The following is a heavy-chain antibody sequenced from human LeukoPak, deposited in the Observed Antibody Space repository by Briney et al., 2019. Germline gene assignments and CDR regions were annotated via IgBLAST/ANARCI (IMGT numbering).Heavy chain of an antibody. J-gene: IGHJ6*02. V-gene: IGHV3-13*01. Sequence: HPGGSLRLSCAASGFTFSSYDMHWVRQATGKGLEWVSAIGTAGDTYYPGSVKGRFTISRENAKNSLYLQMNSLRAEDTAVYYCARDFYSSSGYYYYGMDVWGQGTTATVSS. D-gene: IGHD6-6*01. CDR1: GFTFSSYD. CDR2: IGTAGDT. CDR3: ARDFYSSSGYYYYGMDV.